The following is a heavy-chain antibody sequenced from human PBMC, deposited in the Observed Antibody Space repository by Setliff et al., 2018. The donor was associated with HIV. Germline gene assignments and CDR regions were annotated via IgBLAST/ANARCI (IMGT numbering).Heavy chain of an antibody. Sequence: GESLKISCKASGYRFNNYWIGWVRQMPGKGLEWMGIIYPGDIDVKYNPSFQGRVTISADRFRTTTYLQWSGLKASDTAIYYCARGGYWYDDNPYYRPLDYWGQGTLVTVSS. J-gene: IGHJ4*02. D-gene: IGHD3-10*01. CDR1: GYRFNNYW. CDR3: ARGGYWYDDNPYYRPLDY. V-gene: IGHV5-51*01. CDR2: IYPGDIDV.